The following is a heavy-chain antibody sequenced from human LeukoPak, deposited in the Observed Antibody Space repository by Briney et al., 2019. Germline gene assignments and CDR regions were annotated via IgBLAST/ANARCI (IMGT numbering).Heavy chain of an antibody. V-gene: IGHV4-34*01. Sequence: PSETLSLTCAVYGGSFSGYYWSWIRQPPGKGLEWIGEINHSGSTNYNPSLKSRVTISVDTSKNQFSLKLSSVTAADTAVYYCAVTTRELFDYWGQGTLVTVSS. D-gene: IGHD1-26*01. CDR3: AVTTRELFDY. J-gene: IGHJ4*02. CDR2: INHSGST. CDR1: GGSFSGYY.